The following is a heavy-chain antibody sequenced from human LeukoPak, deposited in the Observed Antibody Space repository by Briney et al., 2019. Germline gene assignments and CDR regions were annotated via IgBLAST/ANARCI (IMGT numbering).Heavy chain of an antibody. D-gene: IGHD5-18*01. V-gene: IGHV3-53*01. CDR2: IYGGGST. CDR3: AREGGYTYVRRGAFDI. J-gene: IGHJ3*02. CDR1: GFTVSTNY. Sequence: PGGSLRLSCAATGFTVSTNYMSWVRQAPGKGLEWVAVIYGGGSTYYADSVKGRFTISRDNSKNTLYLQMNNLRVEDTAVYYCAREGGYTYVRRGAFDIWGQGTMVTVSS.